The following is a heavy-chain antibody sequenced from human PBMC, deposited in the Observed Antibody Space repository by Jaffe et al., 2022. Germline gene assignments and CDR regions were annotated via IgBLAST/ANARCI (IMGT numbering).Heavy chain of an antibody. CDR3: ARDPVERVHGDYVPP. V-gene: IGHV1-2*02. Sequence: QVQLVQSGAEVKKPGASVKVSCKASGYTFTGYYMHWVRQAPGQGLEWMGWINPNSGGTNYAQKFQGRVTMTRDTSISTAYMELSRLRSDDTAVYYCARDPVERVHGDYVPPWGQGTLVTVSS. CDR2: INPNSGGT. CDR1: GYTFTGYY. D-gene: IGHD4-17*01. J-gene: IGHJ5*02.